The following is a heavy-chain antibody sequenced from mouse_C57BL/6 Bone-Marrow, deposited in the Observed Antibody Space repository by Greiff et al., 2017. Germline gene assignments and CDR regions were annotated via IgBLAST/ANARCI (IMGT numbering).Heavy chain of an antibody. CDR1: GFTFSDYG. V-gene: IGHV5-17*01. J-gene: IGHJ1*03. Sequence: DVKLQESGGGLVKPGGSLKLSCAASGFTFSDYGMHWVRQAPEKGLEWVAYISSGSSTIYYADTVKGRFTISRDNAKNTLFLQMTSLRSEDTAMYYCARLLLQYFDVWGTGTTVTVSS. D-gene: IGHD2-3*01. CDR3: ARLLLQYFDV. CDR2: ISSGSSTI.